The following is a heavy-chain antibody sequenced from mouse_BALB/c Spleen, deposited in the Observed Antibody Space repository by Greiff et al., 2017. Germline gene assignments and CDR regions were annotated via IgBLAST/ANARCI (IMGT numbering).Heavy chain of an antibody. V-gene: IGHV10-1*02. CDR1: GFTFNTYA. CDR3: VSHRYPYAMDY. CDR2: IRSKSNNYAT. J-gene: IGHJ4*01. D-gene: IGHD2-14*01. Sequence: EVQLVESGGGLVQPKGSLKLSCAASGFTFNTYAMNWVRQAPGKGLEWVARIRSKSNNYATYYADSVKDRFTISRDDSQSMLYLQMNNLKTEDTAMYYCVSHRYPYAMDYWGQGTSVTVSS.